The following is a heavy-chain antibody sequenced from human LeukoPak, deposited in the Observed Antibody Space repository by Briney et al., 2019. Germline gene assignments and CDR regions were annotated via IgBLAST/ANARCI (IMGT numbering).Heavy chain of an antibody. V-gene: IGHV3-7*01. J-gene: IGHJ4*02. CDR3: AKVAKYYYGPETYYFFEQ. D-gene: IGHD3-10*01. Sequence: GGSLRLSCAASGFTFTTYWMSWVRQAPGKGLGWVASINQDGTEKYYVDSVKGRFTISRDYAKKSLLLQMNSLRVEDTAVYFCAKVAKYYYGPETYYFFEQWGQGTPVTAAS. CDR2: INQDGTEK. CDR1: GFTFTTYW.